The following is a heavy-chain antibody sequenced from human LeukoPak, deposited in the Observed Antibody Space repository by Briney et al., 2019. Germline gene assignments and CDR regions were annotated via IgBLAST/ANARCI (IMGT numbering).Heavy chain of an antibody. Sequence: SVKVSCKASGFTFTSSAMQWVRQARGQRLEWIGWIVVGSGNTNYAQKFQERVTITRDMSTSTVYMELSSLRSEDTAVYYCAAGTPNIVAHDAFDIWDQGTMVTVSS. V-gene: IGHV1-58*02. J-gene: IGHJ3*02. CDR1: GFTFTSSA. CDR2: IVVGSGNT. CDR3: AAGTPNIVAHDAFDI. D-gene: IGHD5-12*01.